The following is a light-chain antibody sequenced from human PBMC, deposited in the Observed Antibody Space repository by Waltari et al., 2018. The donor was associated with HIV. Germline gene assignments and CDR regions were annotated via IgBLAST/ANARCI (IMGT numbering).Light chain of an antibody. CDR1: ELGDKY. CDR2: QNN. CDR3: QAWDSSTVV. V-gene: IGLV3-1*01. Sequence: SYELTQPPSVSVSPGQTASITRSGDELGDKYACWYQQNPGQSPVLVIYQNNKRPSGIPERFSGSNSGNTATLTISGTQAMDEADYYCQAWDSSTVVFGGGTKLTVL. J-gene: IGLJ2*01.